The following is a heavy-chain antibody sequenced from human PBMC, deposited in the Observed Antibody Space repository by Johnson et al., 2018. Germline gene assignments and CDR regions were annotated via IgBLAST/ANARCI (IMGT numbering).Heavy chain of an antibody. CDR3: ARSATYDSSGYYPYYYYYYMDV. Sequence: VQLQESGGGLVQPGGSLRLSCAASGFTFSSYWMHWVRQAPGKGLVWVSRINSDGSSTSYADSVKGRFTISRENAKNKLYLQMNSLRAEDTAVYYCARSATYDSSGYYPYYYYYYMDVWGKGTTVTVSS. CDR1: GFTFSSYW. J-gene: IGHJ6*03. V-gene: IGHV3-74*01. CDR2: INSDGSST. D-gene: IGHD3-22*01.